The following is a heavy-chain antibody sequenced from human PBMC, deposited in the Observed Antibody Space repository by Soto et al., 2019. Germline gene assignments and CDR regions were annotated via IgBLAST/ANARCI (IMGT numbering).Heavy chain of an antibody. Sequence: QVQLQQWGAGLLKPSETLSLTCAVYGGSFSGYYWSWIRQPPGKGLEWIGEINHSGSTNYNPSPKSRVTITVDTSKNQFSLKLSSVTAADTAVYYCASSGSGSFYPNWFDPWGQGTLVTVSS. CDR2: INHSGST. J-gene: IGHJ5*02. V-gene: IGHV4-34*01. CDR3: ASSGSGSFYPNWFDP. CDR1: GGSFSGYY. D-gene: IGHD3-10*01.